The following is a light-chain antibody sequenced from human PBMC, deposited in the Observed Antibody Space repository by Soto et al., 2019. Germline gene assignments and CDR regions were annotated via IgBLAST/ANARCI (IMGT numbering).Light chain of an antibody. Sequence: QTVVTQETSFSVSPGGTVTLTCGLGSGSVSTSYYPSWYQQTPGQAPRTLIYSTNTRSSGVPDRFSGSILGNKAALTITGAQADDESEYYCVLYMGSGTVVFVGGTKLTVL. J-gene: IGLJ2*01. V-gene: IGLV8-61*01. CDR2: STN. CDR1: SGSVSTSYY. CDR3: VLYMGSGTVV.